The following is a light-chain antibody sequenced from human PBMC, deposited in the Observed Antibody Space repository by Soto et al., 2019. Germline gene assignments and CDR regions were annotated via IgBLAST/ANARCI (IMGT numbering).Light chain of an antibody. CDR1: QSVSSSF. Sequence: EIVLTQSPGTLSLSPGERATLSCRASQSVSSSFLAWYQQKPGQAPRLLIYGASSRANGIPDRFSGSGYGTDFTLTISRLEPEDFAVYYCQQYGSSPRTFGQGTKVEIK. CDR2: GAS. V-gene: IGKV3-20*01. CDR3: QQYGSSPRT. J-gene: IGKJ1*01.